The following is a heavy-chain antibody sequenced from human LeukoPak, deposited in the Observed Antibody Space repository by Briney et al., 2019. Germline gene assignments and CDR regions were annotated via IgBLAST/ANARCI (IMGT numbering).Heavy chain of an antibody. CDR1: GFTFSTYA. D-gene: IGHD6-19*01. Sequence: GGSLRLSCAASGFTFSTYAMSWVRRTPGKGLEWVSGISWSSGSIGYADSVKGRFTISRDNAKNSLYLQMNSLRAEDTALYYCAKDIRYKEYSSGFDYWGQGTLVTVSS. CDR3: AKDIRYKEYSSGFDY. J-gene: IGHJ4*02. V-gene: IGHV3-9*01. CDR2: ISWSSGSI.